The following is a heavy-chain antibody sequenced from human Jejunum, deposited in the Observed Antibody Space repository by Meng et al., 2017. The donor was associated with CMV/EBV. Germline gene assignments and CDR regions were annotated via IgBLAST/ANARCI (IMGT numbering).Heavy chain of an antibody. CDR3: ARTENGHTWHYDI. D-gene: IGHD2-8*01. J-gene: IGHJ3*02. Sequence: QLVESGGGLIQPGGSLRLSCAASGFTVSNNYMTWVRQAPGKGLEYVSIIYDTGDTYYAHSVKGRFTLSRDNSKNTLYLQMNSLRAEDTAVYYCARTENGHTWHYDIWGQGTMVTVSS. CDR1: GFTVSNNY. V-gene: IGHV3-53*01. CDR2: IYDTGDT.